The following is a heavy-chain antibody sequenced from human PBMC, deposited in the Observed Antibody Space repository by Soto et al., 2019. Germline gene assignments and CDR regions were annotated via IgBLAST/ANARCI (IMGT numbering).Heavy chain of an antibody. CDR3: ARHLLT. CDR2: IYYSGST. CDR1: GGSISSGGYY. V-gene: IGHV4-31*01. J-gene: IGHJ4*02. Sequence: QVQLQESGPGLVKPSQTLSLTCTVSGGSISSGGYYWTWIRQHPGKGLEWIGYIYYSGSTYYNPSLQRLLTISVDTSKNQFSLKLVSVSAAYTAVYFAARHLLTWGQGTLATVSS.